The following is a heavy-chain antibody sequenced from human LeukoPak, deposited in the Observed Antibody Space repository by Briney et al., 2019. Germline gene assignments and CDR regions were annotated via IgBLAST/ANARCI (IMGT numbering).Heavy chain of an antibody. V-gene: IGHV1-69*13. CDR2: VIPIFGTA. J-gene: IGHJ4*02. Sequence: SVKVSCKASGYTFTSYAISWVRQAPGQGLEWMGGVIPIFGTANYAQKFQGRVTITADESTSTAYMELSSLRSEDTAVYYCARGQNYDILTGYYTETYYFDYWGQGTLVTVSS. CDR1: GYTFTSYA. CDR3: ARGQNYDILTGYYTETYYFDY. D-gene: IGHD3-9*01.